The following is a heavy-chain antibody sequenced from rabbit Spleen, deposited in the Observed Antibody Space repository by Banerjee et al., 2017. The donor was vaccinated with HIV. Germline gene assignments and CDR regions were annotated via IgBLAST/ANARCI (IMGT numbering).Heavy chain of an antibody. D-gene: IGHD8-1*01. J-gene: IGHJ6*01. V-gene: IGHV1S45*01. Sequence: QEQLVEYGGGLVQPEGSLTLTCTASGFSFSRSYDMCWVRQAPGKGLEWIACIYTGNGKTYYASWAKGRFTISKTSSTTVTLQMTSLTVADTATYFCARDTGSSFSTYGMDLWGPGTLVTVS. CDR1: GFSFSRSYD. CDR3: ARDTGSSFSTYGMDL. CDR2: IYTGNGKT.